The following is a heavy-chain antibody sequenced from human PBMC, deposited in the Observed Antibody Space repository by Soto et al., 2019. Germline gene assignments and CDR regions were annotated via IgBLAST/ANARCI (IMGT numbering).Heavy chain of an antibody. CDR1: GFSLSTSGVG. Sequence: QITLKESGPTLVKPTQTLTLTCTFSGFSLSTSGVGVGWIRQPPGKALEWLALIYWDDDKRYSPSLKSRLTITQHTSTNQVVLTITNMDPVDTPTYYSAHFPPSCYVSDYSGQGTLVTVSS. J-gene: IGHJ4*02. D-gene: IGHD2-2*01. V-gene: IGHV2-5*02. CDR2: IYWDDDK. CDR3: AHFPPSCYVSDY.